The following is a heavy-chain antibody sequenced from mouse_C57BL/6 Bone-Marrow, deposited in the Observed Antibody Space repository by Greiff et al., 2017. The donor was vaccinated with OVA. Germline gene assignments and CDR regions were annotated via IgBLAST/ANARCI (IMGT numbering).Heavy chain of an antibody. J-gene: IGHJ3*01. V-gene: IGHV1-50*01. CDR1: GYTFTSYW. CDR2: IDPSDSYT. D-gene: IGHD2-2*01. Sequence: VKLQQPGAELVKPGASVKLSCKASGYTFTSYWMQWVKQRPGQGLEWIGEIDPSDSYTNYNQKFKGKATLTVDTSSSTAYMQLSSLTSEDSAVYYCASDGYDAGFAYWGQGTLVTVSA. CDR3: ASDGYDAGFAY.